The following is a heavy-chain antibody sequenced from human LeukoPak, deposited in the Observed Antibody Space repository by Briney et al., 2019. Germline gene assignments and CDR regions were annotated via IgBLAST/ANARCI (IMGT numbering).Heavy chain of an antibody. V-gene: IGHV3-21*01. CDR2: ISSSSSYI. CDR1: GFTFSSYS. Sequence: KTGGSLRLSCAASGFTFSSYSMNWVRQAPGEGLEWVSSISSSSSYIYYADSVKGRFTISRDNAKNSLYLQMNSLRAEDTAVYYCARDLDIEVVPAAMRGNWFDPWGQGTLVTVSS. D-gene: IGHD2-2*03. CDR3: ARDLDIEVVPAAMRGNWFDP. J-gene: IGHJ5*02.